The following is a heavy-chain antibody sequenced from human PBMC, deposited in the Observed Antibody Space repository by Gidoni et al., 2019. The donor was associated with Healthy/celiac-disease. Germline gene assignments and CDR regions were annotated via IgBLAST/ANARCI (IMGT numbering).Heavy chain of an antibody. CDR2: ISSSISTI. CDR3: ARAGVYCSSTSCFETDY. Sequence: EVQLVESGGGLVQPGGSLRLSCAASGLTFSRYSMNWVRQAPGKGLEWVSYISSSISTIYYADSVKGRFTISRDNAKNSLYLQMNSLRAEDTAVYYCARAGVYCSSTSCFETDYWGQGTLVTVSS. V-gene: IGHV3-48*01. J-gene: IGHJ4*02. D-gene: IGHD2-2*01. CDR1: GLTFSRYS.